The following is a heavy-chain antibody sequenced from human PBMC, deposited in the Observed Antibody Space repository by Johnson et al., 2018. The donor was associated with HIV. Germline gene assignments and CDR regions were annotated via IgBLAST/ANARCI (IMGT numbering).Heavy chain of an antibody. CDR1: GFTFDDYA. CDR2: ISWNSGSI. CDR3: AKDLINSGIDPQAFDL. Sequence: VQLVESGGGLVQPGRSLRLSCAASGFTFDDYAMHWVRQAPGKGLEWVSGISWNSGSIGYADSVKGRFTISRDNAKNSLYLQMNSLRAEDTALYYCAKDLINSGIDPQAFDLWGQGTMVSVSS. V-gene: IGHV3-9*01. D-gene: IGHD1-26*01. J-gene: IGHJ3*01.